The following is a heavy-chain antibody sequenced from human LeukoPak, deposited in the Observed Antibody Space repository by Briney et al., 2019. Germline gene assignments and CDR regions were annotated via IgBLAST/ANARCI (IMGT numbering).Heavy chain of an antibody. CDR3: AKAYCSTTSCYPDWFDP. CDR1: GFTFSSYA. Sequence: PGGSLRLSCAASGFTFSSYAMSWVRQAPGKGLDWVSAISGSGGGTYYADSVKGRFTISRDNSKNTLYLQMNSLRAEDTAIYYCAKAYCSTTSCYPDWFDPWGQGTLVTVSS. V-gene: IGHV3-23*01. J-gene: IGHJ5*02. D-gene: IGHD2-2*01. CDR2: ISGSGGGT.